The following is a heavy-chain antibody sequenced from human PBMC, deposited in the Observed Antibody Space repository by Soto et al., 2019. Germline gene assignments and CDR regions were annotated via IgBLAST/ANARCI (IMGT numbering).Heavy chain of an antibody. J-gene: IGHJ3*02. Sequence: GASVKVSCKVSGYTLTELPMHWVRQAPGKGLEWMGGFDPEDGETIYAQKFQGRVTMTEDTSTDTAYMELSSLRSEDTAVYYCATVDSSGRGAFDIWGQGTMVTVSS. CDR3: ATVDSSGRGAFDI. V-gene: IGHV1-24*01. CDR1: GYTLTELP. D-gene: IGHD3-22*01. CDR2: FDPEDGET.